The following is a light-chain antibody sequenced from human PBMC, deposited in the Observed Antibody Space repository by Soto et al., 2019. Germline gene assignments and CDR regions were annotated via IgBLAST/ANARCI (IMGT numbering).Light chain of an antibody. CDR3: QQYDNSPLT. V-gene: IGKV3-20*01. CDR1: QSVSSSS. Sequence: ENVLTQSPGTLSLSPGERATLFCRASQSVSSSSLAWYQQKPGQAPRLLMYGASRRATGIPDRFSGSGSGTDFTLTISRLEPEDFAVYYCQQYDNSPLTFGGGTKVDI. CDR2: GAS. J-gene: IGKJ4*01.